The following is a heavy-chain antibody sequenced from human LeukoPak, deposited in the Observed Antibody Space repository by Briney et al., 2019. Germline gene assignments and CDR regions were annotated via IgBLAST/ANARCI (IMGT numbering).Heavy chain of an antibody. Sequence: ASVKVSCKASGYTFTSYGISWVRQAPGQGLEWMGWISAYNGNTNYAQKLRGRVTMTTDTSTSTAYMELRSLRSDDTAVYCCAKLSSGSYYGLQDYYFDYWGQGTLVTVSS. CDR3: AKLSSGSYYGLQDYYFDY. CDR2: ISAYNGNT. CDR1: GYTFTSYG. D-gene: IGHD1-26*01. J-gene: IGHJ4*02. V-gene: IGHV1-18*01.